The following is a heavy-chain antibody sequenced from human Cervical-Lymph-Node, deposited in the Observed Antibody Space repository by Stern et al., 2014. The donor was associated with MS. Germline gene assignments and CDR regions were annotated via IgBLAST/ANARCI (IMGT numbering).Heavy chain of an antibody. Sequence: QVQLQESGPGLVKPSETLSLTCAVSGDSISSYTHYWAWIRQPPGKGLEWIGSVYYSVATYYNPSLKSPFTISVDTPKNHFSLGLTSGTAADTAVYYCAKHACTGAACPFDLWGQGTLVTVSS. J-gene: IGHJ4*02. D-gene: IGHD2-8*02. V-gene: IGHV4-39*01. CDR2: VYYSVAT. CDR1: GDSISSYTHY. CDR3: AKHACTGAACPFDL.